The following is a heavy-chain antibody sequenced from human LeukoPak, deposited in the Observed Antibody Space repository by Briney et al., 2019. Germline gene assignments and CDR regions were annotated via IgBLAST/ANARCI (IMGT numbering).Heavy chain of an antibody. D-gene: IGHD1-14*01. CDR2: INDSGST. J-gene: IGHJ4*02. CDR3: ARGSRTEYYFDY. Sequence: SETLSLTCAVYGGSFGGYYWSWIRQPPGKGLEWIGEINDSGSTNYIPSLKSRVTISVDTSKNQFSLKLSSVTAADTAVYYCARGSRTEYYFDYWGQGTLVTVSS. CDR1: GGSFGGYY. V-gene: IGHV4-34*01.